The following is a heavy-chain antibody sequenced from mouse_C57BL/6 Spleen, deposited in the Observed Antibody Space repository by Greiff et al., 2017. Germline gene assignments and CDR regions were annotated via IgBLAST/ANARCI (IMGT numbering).Heavy chain of an antibody. CDR1: GYTFTGYW. Sequence: VQLQQSGAELMKPGASVKLSCKATGYTFTGYWIEWVKQRPGHGLEWIGEILPGSGSTNYNEKFKGKATFTADTSSNTASLQLSSLTMEDSAIYYCARDYGSSTSFAYWGQGTLVTVSA. CDR3: ARDYGSSTSFAY. CDR2: ILPGSGST. D-gene: IGHD1-1*01. J-gene: IGHJ3*01. V-gene: IGHV1-9*01.